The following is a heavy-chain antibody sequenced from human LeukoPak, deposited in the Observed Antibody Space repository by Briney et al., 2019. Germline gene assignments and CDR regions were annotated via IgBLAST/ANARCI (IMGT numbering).Heavy chain of an antibody. CDR1: GFTFRSHA. Sequence: PGGSLRLSCVGSGFTFRSHAMSWVRQAPEKGLEFVSGIYENGGTTYYADSVKGRFSISRDNSKNSLYLQMGNLRAEDTAVYFCARGGGLDVWGQGATVTVSS. V-gene: IGHV3-23*01. CDR2: IYENGGTT. D-gene: IGHD3-16*01. CDR3: ARGGGLDV. J-gene: IGHJ6*02.